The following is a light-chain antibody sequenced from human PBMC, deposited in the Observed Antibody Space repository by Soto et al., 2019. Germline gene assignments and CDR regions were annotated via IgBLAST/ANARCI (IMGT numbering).Light chain of an antibody. Sequence: DIQMTQSPSTLSASVGDRVTITCRASQRISNWLAWDQQKPGKAPKLLIYKASSLESGVPSRFSGSGSGTEFTLTISSLQPDDFATYYCQQYNSYAWTFGQGTKVEIK. J-gene: IGKJ1*01. CDR2: KAS. V-gene: IGKV1-5*03. CDR1: QRISNW. CDR3: QQYNSYAWT.